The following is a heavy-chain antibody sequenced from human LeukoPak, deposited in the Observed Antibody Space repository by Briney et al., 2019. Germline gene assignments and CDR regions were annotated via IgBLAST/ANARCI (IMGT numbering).Heavy chain of an antibody. Sequence: SETLSLTCTVSGVSISSSNSYWGWIRQPPGKGLEWIGSIYYSGNTYYNASLKSQVSISIDTSKNQFSLKLSSVTAADTAVYYCARERNSGNQFDYWGQGTLVTVSS. D-gene: IGHD1-26*01. CDR3: ARERNSGNQFDY. CDR2: IYYSGNT. J-gene: IGHJ4*02. CDR1: GVSISSSNSY. V-gene: IGHV4-39*07.